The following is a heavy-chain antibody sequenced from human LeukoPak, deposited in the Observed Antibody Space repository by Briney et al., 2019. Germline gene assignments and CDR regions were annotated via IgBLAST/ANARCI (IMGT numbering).Heavy chain of an antibody. CDR3: AGERYCSSTSCYKIYYYYMDV. D-gene: IGHD2-2*02. V-gene: IGHV3-23*01. CDR2: IRGSGGDT. Sequence: GGSLRLSCTASGFTFSSYAMNWVRQAPGKGLEWVSAIRGSGGDTYYADSVRGRCIISRDNSKNTLYLQMNSLRAEDTAVYYCAGERYCSSTSCYKIYYYYMDVWGKGTTVTVSS. CDR1: GFTFSSYA. J-gene: IGHJ6*03.